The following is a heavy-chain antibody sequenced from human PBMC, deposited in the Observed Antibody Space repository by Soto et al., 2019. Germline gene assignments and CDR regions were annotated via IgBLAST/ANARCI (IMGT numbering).Heavy chain of an antibody. V-gene: IGHV4-59*01. CDR3: ARDLKEYCSDGKCNWFDP. CDR1: VASITTSY. CDR2: ISYSGST. D-gene: IGHD2-15*01. J-gene: IGHJ5*02. Sequence: SETLSLTCTVSVASITTSYWRWLRQPPGKGLEWIGYISYSGSTDYNPSLKSRVTISFDASKNQISLQVRSATAADAAVYYCARDLKEYCSDGKCNWFDPWGQGTLVTVS.